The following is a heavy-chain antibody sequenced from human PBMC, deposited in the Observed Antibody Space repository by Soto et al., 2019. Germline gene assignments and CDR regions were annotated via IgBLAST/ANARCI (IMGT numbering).Heavy chain of an antibody. D-gene: IGHD3-22*01. V-gene: IGHV1-46*01. CDR3: ARGVAYYYDSSGYYPGYYYYGMDV. CDR1: GYTFTSYY. CDR2: INPSGGST. J-gene: IGHJ6*02. Sequence: ASVKVSCKASGYTFTSYYMHWVRQAPGQGLEWMGIINPSGGSTSYAQKFQGRVTMTRDTSTSTVYMELSSLRSEDTAVYYCARGVAYYYDSSGYYPGYYYYGMDVWGQGTTVTVSS.